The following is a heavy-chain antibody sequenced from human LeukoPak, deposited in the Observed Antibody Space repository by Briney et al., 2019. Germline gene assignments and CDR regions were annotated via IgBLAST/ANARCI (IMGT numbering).Heavy chain of an antibody. CDR3: AKVPDYYGSGTNKNWFDP. CDR1: GFTFSSYA. J-gene: IGHJ5*02. Sequence: GGSLRLSCAASGFTFSSYAMSWVRQAPGKGLDWVSAISGSGGSTYYADSVKGRFTISTDNSKNTLYLQMNSLGAEDTAVYYCAKVPDYYGSGTNKNWFDPWGQGTLVTVSS. CDR2: ISGSGGST. V-gene: IGHV3-23*01. D-gene: IGHD3-10*01.